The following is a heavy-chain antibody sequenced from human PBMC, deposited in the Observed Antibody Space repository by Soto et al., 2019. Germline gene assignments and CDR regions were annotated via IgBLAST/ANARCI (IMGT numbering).Heavy chain of an antibody. V-gene: IGHV3-11*01. Sequence: SCATSGSTFSDYYMSWIRQAPGKGLEWVSYIGTRGNTKYYADSVRGRFTISRDNAKNSLYLQMNSLRADDTAVYYCARDGTEYYGEYYDYWGQGIPVTVSS. CDR3: ARDGTEYYGEYYDY. D-gene: IGHD4-17*01. CDR1: GSTFSDYY. J-gene: IGHJ4*02. CDR2: IGTRGNTK.